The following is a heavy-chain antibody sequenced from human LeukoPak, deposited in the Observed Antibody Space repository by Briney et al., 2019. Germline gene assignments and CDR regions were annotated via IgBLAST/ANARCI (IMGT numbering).Heavy chain of an antibody. CDR3: ARDHNSDYDLFDY. D-gene: IGHD5-12*01. CDR1: GFNFGDYA. Sequence: GGSLRLSCTTSGFNFGDYAMSWVRQAPGEGLEWVGFIRSKVYGGTIQYAASVNGRFTISRDDSKNIAYLQLNSLKTEDTAVYYCARDHNSDYDLFDYWGQGTLVTVSS. J-gene: IGHJ4*02. CDR2: IRSKVYGGTI. V-gene: IGHV3-49*04.